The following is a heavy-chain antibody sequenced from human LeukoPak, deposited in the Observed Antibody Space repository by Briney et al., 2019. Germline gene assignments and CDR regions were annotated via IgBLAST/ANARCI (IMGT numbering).Heavy chain of an antibody. CDR2: IIPILGIA. Sequence: SVTVSCKASVGTFSSYAISWVRQAAGKELEGMGRIIPILGIANYAQKFQGRVTISADKSTSPAYMELSTLRSEDTAVYYCAIRYGSGGSYFDYWGQGTLVTVSS. J-gene: IGHJ4*02. V-gene: IGHV1-69*04. CDR1: VGTFSSYA. D-gene: IGHD3-10*01. CDR3: AIRYGSGGSYFDY.